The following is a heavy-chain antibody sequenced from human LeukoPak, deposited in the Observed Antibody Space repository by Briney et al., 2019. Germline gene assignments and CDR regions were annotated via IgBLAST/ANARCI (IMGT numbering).Heavy chain of an antibody. CDR1: GGSISSYY. CDR3: ARDLLGGYSGYEDDNWFDP. CDR2: IYYSGST. D-gene: IGHD5-12*01. J-gene: IGHJ5*02. Sequence: PSETLSLTCTVSGGSISSYYWSWIRQPPGKGLEWIGYIYYSGSTYYNPSLKSRVTISVDTSKNQFSLKLSSVTAADTAVYYCARDLLGGYSGYEDDNWFDPWGQGTLVTVSS. V-gene: IGHV4-59*12.